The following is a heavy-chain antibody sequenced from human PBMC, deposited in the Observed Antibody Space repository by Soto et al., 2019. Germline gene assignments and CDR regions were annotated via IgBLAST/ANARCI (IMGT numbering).Heavy chain of an antibody. D-gene: IGHD5-12*01. CDR3: AKDIAYRGYGGFDP. CDR2: ISWDGYST. J-gene: IGHJ5*02. CDR1: GGNCDDYT. V-gene: IGHV3-43*01. Sequence: VVSMRLCCAAAGGNCDDYTVHWVSQDTGEGLEWVSLISWDGYSTYYTDSVKGRFTISRDNSRNSLYLQMNSLRTEDTALYYCAKDIAYRGYGGFDPWGLGTLVTVSS.